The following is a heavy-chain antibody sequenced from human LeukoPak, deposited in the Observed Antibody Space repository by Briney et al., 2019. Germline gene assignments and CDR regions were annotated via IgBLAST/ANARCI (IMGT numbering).Heavy chain of an antibody. D-gene: IGHD6-19*01. V-gene: IGHV3-48*04. CDR1: GFTFSSYS. CDR3: ARDPYSSGWYYLT. Sequence: GGSLRPSCAASGFTFSSYSMNWVRQTPGKGLEWVSYISDSSGTIYYADSVKGRFTISRDNAKNTLFLQMNSLRAEDTAVYYCARDPYSSGWYYLTWGQGTLVTVSS. CDR2: ISDSSGTI. J-gene: IGHJ5*02.